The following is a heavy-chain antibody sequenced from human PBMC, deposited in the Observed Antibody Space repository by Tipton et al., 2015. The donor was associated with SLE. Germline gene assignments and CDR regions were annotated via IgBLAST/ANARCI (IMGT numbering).Heavy chain of an antibody. CDR1: GGSINGGSYF. Sequence: LRLSCTVSGGSINGGSYFWSWIRQPAGKGLEWIGRIYTSGSTTYNPSLKSRVTISVDRSRNQFSLRLTSVTVADTAVYYCARRWPWYGPWGQGTLVTVSS. CDR2: IYTSGST. V-gene: IGHV4-61*02. D-gene: IGHD5-24*01. J-gene: IGHJ5*01. CDR3: ARRWPWYGP.